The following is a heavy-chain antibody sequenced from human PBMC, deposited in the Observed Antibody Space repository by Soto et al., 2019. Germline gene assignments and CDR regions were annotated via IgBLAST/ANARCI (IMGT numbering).Heavy chain of an antibody. CDR2: VYYSGST. J-gene: IGHJ4*02. CDR3: ATDGGLVFFAN. CDR1: GGSISSYY. D-gene: IGHD3-16*01. V-gene: IGHV4-59*03. Sequence: SETLSLTCTVSGGSISSYYWSWIRQPPGKGLEWIGYVYYSGSTKFNPSLESRLTMSVDTSKNQFSLKLTSVTSADTAVYYCATDGGLVFFANWGQGALVTVSS.